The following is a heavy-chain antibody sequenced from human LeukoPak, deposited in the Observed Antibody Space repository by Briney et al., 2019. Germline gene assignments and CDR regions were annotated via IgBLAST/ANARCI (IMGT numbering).Heavy chain of an antibody. D-gene: IGHD1-26*01. J-gene: IGHJ4*02. V-gene: IGHV4-34*01. CDR3: ARRAGVGATVASYFDY. Sequence: ASETLSLTCTVSGGSISSYYWSWIRQPPGKGLEWIGEINHSGSTNYNPSLKSRVTISVDTSKNQFSLKLSSVTAADTAVYYCARRAGVGATVASYFDYWGQGTLVTVSS. CDR2: INHSGST. CDR1: GGSISSYY.